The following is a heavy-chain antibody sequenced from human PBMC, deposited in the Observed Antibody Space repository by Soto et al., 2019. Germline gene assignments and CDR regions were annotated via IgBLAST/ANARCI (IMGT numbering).Heavy chain of an antibody. D-gene: IGHD5-18*01. V-gene: IGHV3-30*18. J-gene: IGHJ4*02. Sequence: GGSLRLSCAASGFTFSSYGMHWVRQAPDKGLEWVAVISYDGSNKYYADSVKGRFTISRDNSKNTLYLQMNSLRAEDTAVYYCAKLPGPTAMVNYWGQGTLVTVSS. CDR3: AKLPGPTAMVNY. CDR2: ISYDGSNK. CDR1: GFTFSSYG.